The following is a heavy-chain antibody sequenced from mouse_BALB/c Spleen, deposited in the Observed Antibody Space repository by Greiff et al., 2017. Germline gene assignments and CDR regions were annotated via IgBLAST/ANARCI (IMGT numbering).Heavy chain of an antibody. CDR3: AITTVVVNHAMDY. CDR1: GYTFTSYW. Sequence: DLVKPGASVKLSCKASGYTFTSYWINWIKQRPGQGLEWIGRIAPGSGSTYYNEMFKGKATLTVDTSSSTAYIQLSSLSSEDSAVYFCAITTVVVNHAMDYWGQGTSVTVSS. V-gene: IGHV1S41*01. D-gene: IGHD1-1*01. J-gene: IGHJ4*01. CDR2: IAPGSGST.